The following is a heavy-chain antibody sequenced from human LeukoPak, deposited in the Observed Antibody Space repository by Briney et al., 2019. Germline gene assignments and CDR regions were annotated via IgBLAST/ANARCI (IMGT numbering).Heavy chain of an antibody. CDR2: IYSGGST. CDR3: ATRYDSSGYYYEPYFDY. D-gene: IGHD3-22*01. J-gene: IGHJ4*02. Sequence: PGGSLRLSCAASGFTVSSNYMSWVRQAPGKGLEWVSVIYSGGSTYYADSVKGRFTISRDNSKNTLYLQMNSLRAEDTAVYYCATRYDSSGYYYEPYFDYWGQGTLVTVSS. V-gene: IGHV3-66*01. CDR1: GFTVSSNY.